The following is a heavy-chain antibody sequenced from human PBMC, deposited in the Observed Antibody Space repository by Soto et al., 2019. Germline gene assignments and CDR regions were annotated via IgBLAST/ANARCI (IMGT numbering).Heavy chain of an antibody. J-gene: IGHJ4*02. Sequence: VQLVESGGGLIQPGGSLTLSCAASGFTVSSQHMTWVRQAPGRGPEWVSTIYLAGKTFYADSVRGRFTISRDTSKNMLYLQMNSLTAEDTAVYYCATGVDTAKSGYWGQGTLVIVSS. CDR2: IYLAGKT. V-gene: IGHV3-53*01. D-gene: IGHD5-18*01. CDR3: ATGVDTAKSGY. CDR1: GFTVSSQH.